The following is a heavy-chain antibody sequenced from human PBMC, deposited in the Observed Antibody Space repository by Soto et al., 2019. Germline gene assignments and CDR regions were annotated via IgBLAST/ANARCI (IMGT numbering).Heavy chain of an antibody. CDR1: GGSISGGGYY. CDR3: ARAWTATAGWANWFGL. V-gene: IGHV4-31*03. CDR2: IYYTGTT. Sequence: QVQLQESGPGLVEPSQTLSLTCTVSGGSISGGGYYWSWIRQHPGKGLEWIGYIYYTGTTYYNPSLTSRLTISVDTSQSQCSLKLCSVAAADTALYYCARAWTATAGWANWFGLWGQGTRVTVSS. D-gene: IGHD6-13*01. J-gene: IGHJ5*02.